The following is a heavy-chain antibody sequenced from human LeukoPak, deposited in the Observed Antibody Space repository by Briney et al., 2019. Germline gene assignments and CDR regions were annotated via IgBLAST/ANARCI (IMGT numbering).Heavy chain of an antibody. J-gene: IGHJ1*01. CDR2: ISNSGSTI. V-gene: IGHV3-48*04. CDR3: ARDILTGSQSRFQH. CDR1: GFTFSSYS. Sequence: GGSLRLSCAASGFTFSSYSMTWVRQAPGKGLEWVSYISNSGSTIYYADSVKGRFTISGDNARNSLYLQMTSLRAEDTAVYYCARDILTGSQSRFQHWGQGTLVTVSS. D-gene: IGHD3-9*01.